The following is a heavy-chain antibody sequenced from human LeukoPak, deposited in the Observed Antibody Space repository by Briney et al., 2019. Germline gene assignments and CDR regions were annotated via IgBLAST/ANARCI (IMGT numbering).Heavy chain of an antibody. D-gene: IGHD6-13*01. CDR3: AGQQLATFDY. CDR1: GFTFSSYG. V-gene: IGHV3-30*03. Sequence: GRSLRLSCAAFGFTFSSYGMHWVRQAPGKGLEWVAVISYDGSNKYYADSVKGRFTISRDNSKNTLYLQMNSLRAEDTAVYYCAGQQLATFDYWGQGTLVTVSS. CDR2: ISYDGSNK. J-gene: IGHJ4*02.